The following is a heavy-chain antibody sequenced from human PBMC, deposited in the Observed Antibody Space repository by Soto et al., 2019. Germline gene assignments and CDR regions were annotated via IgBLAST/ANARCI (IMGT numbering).Heavy chain of an antibody. CDR3: ARGGGGRSWYYINY. D-gene: IGHD3-10*01. J-gene: IGHJ4*02. CDR2: ISHDGTNE. CDR1: GFTFTTYA. V-gene: IGHV3-30-3*01. Sequence: QVQLVESGGGVVQPGTSLRLSCAASGFTFTTYAMHWVRQAPGKGLEWVAVISHDGTNEYYGDSVKGRFTISRDSSKSTLYLQMNSLRADETAVYYCARGGGGRSWYYINYWGQGTLVTVSS.